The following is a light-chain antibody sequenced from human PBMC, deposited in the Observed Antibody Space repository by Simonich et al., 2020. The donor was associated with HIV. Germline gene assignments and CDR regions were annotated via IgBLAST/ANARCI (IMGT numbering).Light chain of an antibody. CDR3: QQYGSSGYT. Sequence: EIVMTQSPAALSVSPGERATLSCRASQSVSNNLAWYQQKPGQAPRLLIYGASTRATGIPARFSGSGSGTEFTLTISSLQSEDFAVYYCQQYGSSGYTFGQGTKLEIK. J-gene: IGKJ2*01. CDR1: QSVSNN. CDR2: GAS. V-gene: IGKV3-15*01.